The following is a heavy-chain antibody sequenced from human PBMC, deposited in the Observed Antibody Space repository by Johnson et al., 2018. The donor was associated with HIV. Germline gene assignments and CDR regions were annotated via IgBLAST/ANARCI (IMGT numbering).Heavy chain of an antibody. Sequence: QVQLVESGGGVVQPGRSLRLSCAASGFTFSKHTMYWVRQAPGKGLEWVALISNDGSNKYYADSVKGRFTISRDNSKNTLYLQMNSLRAEDTAVYYCARARGVLLWFGELVDAFDIWGQGTMVTVSS. CDR3: ARARGVLLWFGELVDAFDI. CDR2: ISNDGSNK. J-gene: IGHJ3*02. D-gene: IGHD3-10*01. CDR1: GFTFSKHT. V-gene: IGHV3-30-3*01.